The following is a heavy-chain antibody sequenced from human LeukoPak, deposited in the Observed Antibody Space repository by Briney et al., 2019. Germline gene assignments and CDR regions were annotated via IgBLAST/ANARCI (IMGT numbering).Heavy chain of an antibody. CDR2: IIPIFGTA. CDR1: GGTFSSYA. CDR3: ARDLHYCSSTSCWSRGWFDP. D-gene: IGHD2-2*01. V-gene: IGHV1-69*05. J-gene: IGHJ5*02. Sequence: SVKVSCKASGGTFSSYAISWVRQAPGQGLEWMGRIIPIFGTANYAQKFQGRVTITTDESTSTAYMELSSLRSEDTAVYYCARDLHYCSSTSCWSRGWFDPWGQGTLSPSPQ.